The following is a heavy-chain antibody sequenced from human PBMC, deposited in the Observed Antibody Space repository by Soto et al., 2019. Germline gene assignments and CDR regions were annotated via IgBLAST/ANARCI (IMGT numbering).Heavy chain of an antibody. Sequence: SETLSLTCTFSGGSISSYYWSWIRQPPGKGLEWIGYIYYSGSTNYNPSLKSRVTISVDTSKNQFSLKLSSVTAADTAVYYCARVYYGGNSDGWFDPWGQGALVTVSS. CDR1: GGSISSYY. V-gene: IGHV4-59*01. D-gene: IGHD4-17*01. J-gene: IGHJ5*02. CDR2: IYYSGST. CDR3: ARVYYGGNSDGWFDP.